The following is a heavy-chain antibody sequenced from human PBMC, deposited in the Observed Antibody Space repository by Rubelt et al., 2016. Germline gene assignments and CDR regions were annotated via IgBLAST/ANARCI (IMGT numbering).Heavy chain of an antibody. CDR2: ISYDGSNK. D-gene: IGHD2-2*01. CDR3: AREITPADLD. Sequence: QVQLVESGGGVVQPGRSLRLSCAASGFTFSSYAMPWVRQAPGKGLVWVAVISYDGSNKYYADSVKGRFTISRDNSKNTRYLQMNSLRAEDTAVYYCAREITPADLDWGQGTLVTVSS. CDR1: GFTFSSYA. V-gene: IGHV3-30*04. J-gene: IGHJ4*02.